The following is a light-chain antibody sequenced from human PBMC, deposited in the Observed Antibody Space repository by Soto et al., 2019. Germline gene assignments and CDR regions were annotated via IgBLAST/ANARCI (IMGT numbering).Light chain of an antibody. J-gene: IGLJ1*01. CDR2: EVS. V-gene: IGLV2-14*01. CDR1: VSDVGGYNS. Sequence: QSALTQPASVSGSPGQSITISCTGTVSDVGGYNSVSWYQQHPGKAPKLMIYEVSHRPSGVSNRFSGSKSGNTASLTISGLQAEDEADYYCNSFTTSYTYVFGPGTKLTVL. CDR3: NSFTTSYTYV.